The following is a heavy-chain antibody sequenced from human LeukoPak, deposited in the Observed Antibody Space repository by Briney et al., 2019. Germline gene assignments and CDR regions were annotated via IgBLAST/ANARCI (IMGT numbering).Heavy chain of an antibody. Sequence: GGSLRLSCAASGFTFSDSYMTWVRQAPGEGVEWVAYISGSGHDINYSDSVKGRFTISRDNAKNSLYLQMSSLRADDTAVYYCAMKAVPRPRLHDAFDFWGQGTVVSVSS. D-gene: IGHD5-24*01. V-gene: IGHV3-11*01. CDR1: GFTFSDSY. J-gene: IGHJ3*01. CDR3: AMKAVPRPRLHDAFDF. CDR2: ISGSGHDI.